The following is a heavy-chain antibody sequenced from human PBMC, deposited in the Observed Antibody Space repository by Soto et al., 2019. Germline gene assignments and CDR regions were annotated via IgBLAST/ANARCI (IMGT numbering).Heavy chain of an antibody. CDR2: IYSGGGT. Sequence: EVQLVESGGGLVQPGGSLRLSCAASGFTVSNNYMNWFRLAPGKGLEWVSLIYSGGGTYYADSVKGRFSISRDNSNNTLQLQTHSPTPGATAVHYCAKTGWGMATVGMWGPGTMVTVSS. CDR1: GFTVSNNY. CDR3: AKTGWGMATVGM. J-gene: IGHJ4*02. V-gene: IGHV3-53*01. D-gene: IGHD4-4*01.